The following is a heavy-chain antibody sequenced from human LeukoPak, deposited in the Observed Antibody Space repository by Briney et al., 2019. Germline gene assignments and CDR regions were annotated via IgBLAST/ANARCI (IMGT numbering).Heavy chain of an antibody. CDR1: GFTFSSYW. Sequence: GGSLRLSCAASGFTFSSYWMHWVRQAPGKGLVWVSRINTDGSSTTYADSVKGRLTISRDNAKNTLYLQMNSLRAEDTAVYYCARDGRFLEWLNPYYMDAWGKGTTVTVSS. V-gene: IGHV3-74*01. CDR2: INTDGSST. J-gene: IGHJ6*03. D-gene: IGHD3-3*01. CDR3: ARDGRFLEWLNPYYMDA.